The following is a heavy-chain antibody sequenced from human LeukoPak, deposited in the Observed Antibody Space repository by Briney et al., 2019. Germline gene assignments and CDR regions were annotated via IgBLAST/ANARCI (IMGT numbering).Heavy chain of an antibody. Sequence: GGSLRLSCAASGFTFSSYAMSWVRQAPGKGLEWVSAISGSGGSTYYADSVKGRFTISKDFSQDTLYLQMNSLRAEDTALYYCARDLWQWLAIDYWGQGTLVTVSS. CDR2: ISGSGGST. D-gene: IGHD6-19*01. CDR3: ARDLWQWLAIDY. CDR1: GFTFSSYA. J-gene: IGHJ4*02. V-gene: IGHV3-23*01.